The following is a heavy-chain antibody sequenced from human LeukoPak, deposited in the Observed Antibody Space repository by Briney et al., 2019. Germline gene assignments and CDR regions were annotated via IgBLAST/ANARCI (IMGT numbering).Heavy chain of an antibody. CDR1: GYTFTGYY. CDR2: INPNSGGT. V-gene: IGHV1-2*02. D-gene: IGHD1/OR15-1a*01. Sequence: ASVKVSCKASGYTFTGYYMHWVRQAPGQGLEWMGWINPNSGGTNYAQKFQGRVTMTRDTSISTACMELSRLRSDDAAVYYCARDLELEQGFDYWGQGTLVTVSS. CDR3: ARDLELEQGFDY. J-gene: IGHJ4*02.